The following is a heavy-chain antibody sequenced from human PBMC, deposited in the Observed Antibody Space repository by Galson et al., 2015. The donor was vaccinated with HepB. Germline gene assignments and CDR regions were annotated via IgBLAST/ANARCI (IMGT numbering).Heavy chain of an antibody. CDR2: FDPEDGET. D-gene: IGHD2-2*01. Sequence: SVKVSCKVSGYTLTELSMHWVRQAPGKGLEWMGGFDPEDGETIYAQKFQGRVTMTEDTSTDTAYMELSSLRSEDTAVYYCATTPIVVVPAAERAHYYYMDVWGKGTTVTVSS. J-gene: IGHJ6*03. V-gene: IGHV1-24*01. CDR3: ATTPIVVVPAAERAHYYYMDV. CDR1: GYTLTELS.